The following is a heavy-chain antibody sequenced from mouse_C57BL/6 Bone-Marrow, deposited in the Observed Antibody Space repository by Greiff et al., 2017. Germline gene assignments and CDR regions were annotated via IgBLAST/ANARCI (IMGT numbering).Heavy chain of an antibody. CDR3: ARESQAYYSNYEDDY. D-gene: IGHD2-5*01. CDR2: IDPEDGET. Sequence: EVQLQQSGAELVKPGASVKLSCTASGFNIKDYYMPWVKQRTEQGLEWIGRIDPEDGETKYAPKFQGKATITADTSSNTAYLQLSSRTSEDTAVYYCARESQAYYSNYEDDYWGQGTTLTVSS. V-gene: IGHV14-2*01. CDR1: GFNIKDYY. J-gene: IGHJ2*01.